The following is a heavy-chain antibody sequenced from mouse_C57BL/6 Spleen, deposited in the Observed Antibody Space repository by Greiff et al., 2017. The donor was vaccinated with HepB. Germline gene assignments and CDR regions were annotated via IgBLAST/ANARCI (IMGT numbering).Heavy chain of an antibody. J-gene: IGHJ2*01. Sequence: VQLQQPGAELVKPGASVKLSCKASGYTFTSYWMHWVKQRPGQGLEWIGMIHPNSGSTNYNEKFKSKATLTVDKSSSTAYMQISSLTSEDSAVYYCASKGGFDYWGQGTTLTVSS. V-gene: IGHV1-64*01. CDR2: IHPNSGST. CDR1: GYTFTSYW. CDR3: ASKGGFDY.